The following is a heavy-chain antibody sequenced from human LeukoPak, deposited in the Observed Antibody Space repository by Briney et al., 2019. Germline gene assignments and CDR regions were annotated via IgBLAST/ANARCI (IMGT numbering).Heavy chain of an antibody. CDR1: GGSFSGYY. CDR3: AIGGVIWRMDV. D-gene: IGHD2/OR15-2a*01. V-gene: IGHV4-34*01. CDR2: INHSGST. Sequence: SETLSLTCAVYGGSFSGYYWSWIRQPPGKGLEWIGEINHSGSTNYNPSLKSRVTISVDTSKNQFSLKLSSVTAADTAVYYCAIGGVIWRMDVWGQGTTVTVSS. J-gene: IGHJ6*02.